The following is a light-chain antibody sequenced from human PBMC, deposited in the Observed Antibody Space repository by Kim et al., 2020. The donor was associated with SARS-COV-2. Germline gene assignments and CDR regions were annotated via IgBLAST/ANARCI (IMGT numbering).Light chain of an antibody. CDR2: GAS. CDR3: QQYGSSPYT. J-gene: IGKJ2*01. V-gene: IGKV3-20*01. CDR1: QSVSSNY. Sequence: PGERATLSCRASQSVSSNYLAWYQQKPGQAPRLLIYGASNRATGIPDRFSGSGSGTDFTLTISSLEPEDFAVYYCQQYGSSPYTFGQGTKLEI.